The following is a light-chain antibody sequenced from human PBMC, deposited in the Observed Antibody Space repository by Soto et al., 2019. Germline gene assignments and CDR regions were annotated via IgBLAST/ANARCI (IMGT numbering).Light chain of an antibody. Sequence: DIQMTQSPSSLSASVGERVTITCRASQSIDKYLNWYQHKPGKAPYLLIYAASHLRSGVPTRFSGSGSGTSLTLTISSLQYEDLATYCCQPSYSSPGTFGRGTKVELK. CDR3: QPSYSSPGT. CDR1: QSIDKY. CDR2: AAS. V-gene: IGKV1-39*01. J-gene: IGKJ1*01.